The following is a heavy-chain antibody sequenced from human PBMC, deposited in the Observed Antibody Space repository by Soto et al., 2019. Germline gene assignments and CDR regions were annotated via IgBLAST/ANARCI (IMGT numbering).Heavy chain of an antibody. CDR2: IYYSGST. CDR3: AKNLPRTGRFDY. V-gene: IGHV4-61*01. J-gene: IGHJ4*02. CDR1: GCSFSSGSYY. Sequence: SETLSLTCTVSGCSFSSGSYYWSWLRQPPGKGLEWIGYIYYSGSTNYNPSLKSRVTISVDTSRNQFSLQVSSVTAADTAVYYCAKNLPRTGRFDYWGQGTVVTVSS.